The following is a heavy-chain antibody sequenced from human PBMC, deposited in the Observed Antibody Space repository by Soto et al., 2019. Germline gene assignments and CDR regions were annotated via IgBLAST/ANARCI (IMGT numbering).Heavy chain of an antibody. Sequence: PLRLSCTASYFTFSNAWRNWVLKNPGKVLEWFGRIKSKTDGGTTDYAAPVKGRFTISRDDSKNTLYLQMNSLKTEDTAVYYCTTNLTDISPWAVWGKGTTVTVSS. CDR1: YFTFSNAW. D-gene: IGHD3-9*01. CDR3: TTNLTDISPWAV. J-gene: IGHJ6*04. V-gene: IGHV3-15*07. CDR2: IKSKTDGGTT.